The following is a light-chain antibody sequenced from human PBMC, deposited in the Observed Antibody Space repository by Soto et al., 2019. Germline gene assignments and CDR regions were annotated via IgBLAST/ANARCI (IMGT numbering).Light chain of an antibody. V-gene: IGKV3-11*01. J-gene: IGKJ2*01. CDR1: QSVHTY. CDR2: DAS. Sequence: ETVLTQSPATLSLSPGERATLSCRASQSVHTYLAWYQQKAGQAPRLLIYDASNRATGITAMFSGSGSGTDFTLTISSLEPEDCAVYYCQQRSNWPPYTCGQGTKLEIK. CDR3: QQRSNWPPYT.